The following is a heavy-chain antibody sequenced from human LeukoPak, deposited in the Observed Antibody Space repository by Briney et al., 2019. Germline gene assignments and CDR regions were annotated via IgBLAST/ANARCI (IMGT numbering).Heavy chain of an antibody. D-gene: IGHD3-10*01. Sequence: PGGSLRLSCTASGFTFSNYWMHWVRQAPGKGLVWVSRIKGDGSDTNYADSVKGRFSISRDNAKNTLYLQMNSLRAEDTAVYYCARDAALDYYGSGFDYWGQGTLVTVSS. CDR2: IKGDGSDT. CDR1: GFTFSNYW. V-gene: IGHV3-74*01. CDR3: ARDAALDYYGSGFDY. J-gene: IGHJ4*02.